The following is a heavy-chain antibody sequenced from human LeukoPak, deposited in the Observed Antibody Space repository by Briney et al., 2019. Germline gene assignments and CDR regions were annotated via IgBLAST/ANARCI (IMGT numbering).Heavy chain of an antibody. D-gene: IGHD4-11*01. V-gene: IGHV3-30*18. CDR2: ISHHGSHT. CDR3: VKDRADHYSFDS. CDR1: GFTFSGFD. Sequence: PGGTLRLSCAASGFTFSGFDMYWVSQAPGKGLEWVAVISHHGSHTQHADSAKGRFTISRDNSKRTLYLQMNSLIPEDTAVYFCVKDRADHYSFDSWGQGTLVTVSS. J-gene: IGHJ4*02.